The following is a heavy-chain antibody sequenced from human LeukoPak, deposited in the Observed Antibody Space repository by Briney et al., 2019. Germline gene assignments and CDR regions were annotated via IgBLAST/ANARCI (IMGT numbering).Heavy chain of an antibody. J-gene: IGHJ4*02. Sequence: PGGSLSLSCAASGFTVSTNYMTWVRQAPGKGLEGVSVIYSGGSTFYADSVKGRFTISRDNSKNTLYLQMNSLRAEDTAVYYCARASIAASGYYFDYWGQGTLVTVSS. CDR3: ARASIAASGYYFDY. CDR1: GFTVSTNY. D-gene: IGHD6-6*01. V-gene: IGHV3-66*02. CDR2: IYSGGST.